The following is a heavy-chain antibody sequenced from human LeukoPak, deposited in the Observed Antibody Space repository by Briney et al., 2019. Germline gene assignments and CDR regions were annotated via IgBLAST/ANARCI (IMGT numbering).Heavy chain of an antibody. D-gene: IGHD3-10*01. V-gene: IGHV4-59*12. J-gene: IGHJ6*02. CDR2: IYYSGST. CDR3: ASTKRGYYYGSGSYYPNYGMDV. CDR1: GGSISSYY. Sequence: TSETLSLTCTVSGGSISSYYWSWIRRPPGKGLEWIGYIYYSGSTNYNPSLKSRVTISVDTSKNQFSLKLSSVTAADTAVYYCASTKRGYYYGSGSYYPNYGMDVWGQGTTVTVSS.